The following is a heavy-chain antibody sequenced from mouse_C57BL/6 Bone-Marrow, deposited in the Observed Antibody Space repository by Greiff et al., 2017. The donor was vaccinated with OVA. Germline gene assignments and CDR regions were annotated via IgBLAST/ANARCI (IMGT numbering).Heavy chain of an antibody. J-gene: IGHJ1*03. CDR3: ASDEPYDCDWYFDV. CDR2: IWGVGST. D-gene: IGHD2-4*01. Sequence: VKLMESGPGLVAPSQSLSITCTVSGFSLPSYGVDWVRQSPGKGLEWLGVIWGVGSTNYNSALKSRLSISKDNSKSQVFLKMNSLQTDDTAMYYCASDEPYDCDWYFDVWGTGTTVTGSS. CDR1: GFSLPSYG. V-gene: IGHV2-6*01.